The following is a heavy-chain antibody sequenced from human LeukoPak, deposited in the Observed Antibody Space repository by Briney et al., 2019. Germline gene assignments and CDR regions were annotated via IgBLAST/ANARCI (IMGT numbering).Heavy chain of an antibody. Sequence: GGSLRLSCAASGFTFTTYWMHWVRQAPGKGLVWVSHINSDGSITSYADSVKGRFTISRDNAKNTLYLQMNSLRAEDTAVYYCARSTLWFGADYWGQGTLVTVSS. V-gene: IGHV3-74*01. CDR1: GFTFTTYW. J-gene: IGHJ4*02. CDR2: INSDGSIT. CDR3: ARSTLWFGADY. D-gene: IGHD3-10*01.